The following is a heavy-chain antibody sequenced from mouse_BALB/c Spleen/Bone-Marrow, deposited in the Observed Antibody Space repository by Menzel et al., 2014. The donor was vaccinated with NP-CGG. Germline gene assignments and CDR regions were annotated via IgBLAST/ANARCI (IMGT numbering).Heavy chain of an antibody. J-gene: IGHJ1*01. D-gene: IGHD2-3*01. CDR2: LNPSNGGT. CDR3: TRSDGYYVPHWYFDV. CDR1: GYTFTSYY. V-gene: IGHV1S81*02. Sequence: QVQLQQSGAELVKPGASVKLSCKASGYTFTSYYMYWVKQRPGQGLEWIGELNPSNGGTNFNEKFKSKATLTVDKSSSTAYMQLSSLTSEDSAVYYCTRSDGYYVPHWYFDVWGAGTTVTVSS.